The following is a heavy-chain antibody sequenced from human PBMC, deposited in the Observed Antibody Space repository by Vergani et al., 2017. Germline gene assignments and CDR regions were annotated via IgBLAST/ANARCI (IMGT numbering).Heavy chain of an antibody. CDR1: GGSISSYY. CDR2: IYYSGST. V-gene: IGHV4-59*01. CDR3: ARVIAAELRHFDP. J-gene: IGHJ5*02. Sequence: QVQLQESGPGLVKPSETLSLTCTVSGGSISSYYWSWIRQPPGKGLEWIGYIYYSGSTNYNPSLKSRVTISVDTSKNQFSLKLSSVTAADTAGYYCARVIAAELRHFDPWGQGTLVTVSA. D-gene: IGHD6-13*01.